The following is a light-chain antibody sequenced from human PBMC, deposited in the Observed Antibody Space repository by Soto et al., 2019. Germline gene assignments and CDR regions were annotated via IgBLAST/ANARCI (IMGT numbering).Light chain of an antibody. J-gene: IGLJ3*02. Sequence: QSVLTQPASVSGSPGQPITISCTGTSSDVGGYNHVSWYQQHPGKAPKLIIYEVRNRPSGVSNRLSGSKSGNTASLTISGLQADDEADYYCCSYTSSSIRVFGGGTKLTVL. CDR2: EVR. V-gene: IGLV2-14*01. CDR1: SSDVGGYNH. CDR3: CSYTSSSIRV.